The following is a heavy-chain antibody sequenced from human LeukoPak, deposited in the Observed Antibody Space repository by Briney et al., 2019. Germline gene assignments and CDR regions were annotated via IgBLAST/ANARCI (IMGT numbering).Heavy chain of an antibody. CDR3: TTLTAYDYYFDY. D-gene: IGHD3-9*01. J-gene: IGHJ4*02. CDR1: GFTFSNAW. V-gene: IGHV3-15*01. CDR2: VKSKTDGGTT. Sequence: GGSLRLSCAASGFTFSNAWMSWVRQAPGKGLEWVGRVKSKTDGGTTDYAAPVKGRFTISTDDSKNTLYLQMNSLKTDDTAVYFCTTLTAYDYYFDYWGQGTLVTVSS.